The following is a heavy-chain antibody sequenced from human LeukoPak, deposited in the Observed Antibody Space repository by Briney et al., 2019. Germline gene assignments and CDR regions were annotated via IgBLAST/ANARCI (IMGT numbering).Heavy chain of an antibody. D-gene: IGHD4-23*01. CDR3: TTLAGSNFPSDH. CDR1: GFTFSNYW. Sequence: GGSLRLSCAASGFTFSNYWMLWVRQAPGKGLEWVSRMNGDGSSTTYADSVKGRFIISRDNSKNTLYLQMGSLRAEDTAVYYCTTLAGSNFPSDHWGQGTLVTVSS. J-gene: IGHJ4*02. V-gene: IGHV3-74*01. CDR2: MNGDGSST.